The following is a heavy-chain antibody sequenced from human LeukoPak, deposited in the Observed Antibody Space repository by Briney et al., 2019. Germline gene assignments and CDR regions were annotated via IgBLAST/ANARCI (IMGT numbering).Heavy chain of an antibody. CDR2: IIPIFGTA. J-gene: IGHJ4*02. D-gene: IGHD3-22*01. Sequence: SVKVSCKASGGTFSSYAISWVRQAPGQGLEWMGGIIPIFGTANYAQKFQGRVTITADESTSTAYMELSSLRSEDTAVYYCASGYYYDSSGYSYLSYWGQGTLVTVSS. CDR1: GGTFSSYA. CDR3: ASGYYYDSSGYSYLSY. V-gene: IGHV1-69*13.